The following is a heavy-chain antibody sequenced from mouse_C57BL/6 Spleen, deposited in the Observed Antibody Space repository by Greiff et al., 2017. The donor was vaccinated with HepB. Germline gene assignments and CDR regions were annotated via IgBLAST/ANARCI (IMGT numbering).Heavy chain of an antibody. CDR2: ISYSGST. CDR3: ARGGVFITTVVAPYFDY. CDR1: GYSITSGYD. D-gene: IGHD1-1*01. V-gene: IGHV3-1*01. Sequence: VQLKESGPGMVKPSQSLSLTCTVTGYSITSGYDWHWIRHFPGNKLEWMGYISYSGSTNYNPSLKSRISITHDTSKNHFFLKLNSVTTEDTATYYCARGGVFITTVVAPYFDYWGQGTTLTVSS. J-gene: IGHJ2*01.